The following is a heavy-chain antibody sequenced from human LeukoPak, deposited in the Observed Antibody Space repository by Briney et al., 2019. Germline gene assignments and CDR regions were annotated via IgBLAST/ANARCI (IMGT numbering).Heavy chain of an antibody. Sequence: ASVKVSCKASGYTFTGYYMHWVRQAPGQGLEWMGWINSNSGGTNYAQKFQGRVTMTRDTSISTAYMELSRLRSDDTAVYYCAREFVEDIVVVPAAYLFDYWGQGTLVTVSS. CDR2: INSNSGGT. D-gene: IGHD2-2*01. CDR1: GYTFTGYY. CDR3: AREFVEDIVVVPAAYLFDY. J-gene: IGHJ4*02. V-gene: IGHV1-2*02.